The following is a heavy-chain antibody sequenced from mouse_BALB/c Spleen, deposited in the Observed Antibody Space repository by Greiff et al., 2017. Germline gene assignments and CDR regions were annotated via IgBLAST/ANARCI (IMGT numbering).Heavy chain of an antibody. CDR2: INPYNDGT. V-gene: IGHV1-14*01. CDR3: AREGMIWYYDAMDY. CDR1: GYTFTSYV. D-gene: IGHD2-4*01. Sequence: EVQLQQSGPELVKPGASVKMSCKASGYTFTSYVMHWVKQKPGQGLEWIGYINPYNDGTKYNEKFKGKATLTSDKSSSTAYMELSSLTSEDSAVYYCAREGMIWYYDAMDYWGQGTSVTVSS. J-gene: IGHJ4*01.